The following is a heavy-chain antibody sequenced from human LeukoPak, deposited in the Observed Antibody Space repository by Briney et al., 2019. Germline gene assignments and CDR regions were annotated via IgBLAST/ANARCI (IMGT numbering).Heavy chain of an antibody. D-gene: IGHD6-25*01. CDR3: ARDLSLPGSSDAFDI. Sequence: SETLSLTCTVSGGSISSYYWSWIRQPPGKGLEWIGYIYYSGSTNYNPSLKSRVTISVDTSKNQFSLKLSSVTAADTAVYYCARDLSLPGSSDAFDIWGQGPMVTVSS. J-gene: IGHJ3*02. CDR2: IYYSGST. V-gene: IGHV4-59*01. CDR1: GGSISSYY.